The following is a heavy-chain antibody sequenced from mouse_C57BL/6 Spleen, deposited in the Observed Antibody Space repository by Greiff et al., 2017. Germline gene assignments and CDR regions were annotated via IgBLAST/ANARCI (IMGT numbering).Heavy chain of an antibody. CDR3: ARGAAPYYGSGYAGYFDV. CDR1: GFSLTSYG. J-gene: IGHJ1*03. Sequence: VKLMESGPGLVQPSQSLSITCTVSGFSLTSYGVHWVRQSPGKGLEWLGVIWSGGSTDYNAAFISRLSISKDNSKSQVFFKMNSLQADDTAIYYCARGAAPYYGSGYAGYFDVWGTGTTVTVSS. V-gene: IGHV2-2*01. CDR2: IWSGGST. D-gene: IGHD1-1*01.